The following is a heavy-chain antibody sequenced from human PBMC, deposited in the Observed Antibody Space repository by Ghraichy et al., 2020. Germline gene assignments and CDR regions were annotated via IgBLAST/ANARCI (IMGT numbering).Heavy chain of an antibody. V-gene: IGHV3-21*01. D-gene: IGHD3-9*01. J-gene: IGHJ4*02. CDR2: ISSSSSYI. Sequence: LSLTCAASGFTFSSYSMNWVRQAPGKGLEWVSSISSSSSYIYYADSVKGRFTISRDNAKNSLYLQMNSLRAEDTAVYYCASLVGNLLWGQGTLVTVFS. CDR3: ASLVGNLL. CDR1: GFTFSSYS.